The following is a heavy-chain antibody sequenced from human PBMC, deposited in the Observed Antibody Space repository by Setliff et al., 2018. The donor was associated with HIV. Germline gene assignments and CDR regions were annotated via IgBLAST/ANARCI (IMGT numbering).Heavy chain of an antibody. J-gene: IGHJ3*01. Sequence: SETLSLTCSVSGSSISSNSYWWAWIRQPPGKGLEYIGTIYHRGGTFNNPSLKSRVVMSVDTSKNHFSLKLTSVTAADTATYYCARDTGVNVAPDGRGYHTFDFWGRGTMVT. CDR1: GSSISSNSY. D-gene: IGHD2-8*02. CDR3: ARDTGVNVAPDGRGYHTFDF. CDR2: IYHRGGT. V-gene: IGHV4-38-2*02.